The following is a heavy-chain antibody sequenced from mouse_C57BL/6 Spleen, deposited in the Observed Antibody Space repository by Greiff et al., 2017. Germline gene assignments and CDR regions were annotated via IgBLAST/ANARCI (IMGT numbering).Heavy chain of an antibody. CDR2: IYPEDGDT. V-gene: IGHV14-1*01. CDR3: TTDYYGSPAWFAY. J-gene: IGHJ3*01. D-gene: IGHD1-1*01. CDR1: GFTFTDYY. Sequence: DVKLQESGAELVRPGASVKLSCTASGFTFTDYYMHWVKQRPEQGLEWIGRIYPEDGDTEYAPKLQGKATMTADTSSNTAYLQLSSLTSEDTAVYYCTTDYYGSPAWFAYWGQGTLVTVSA.